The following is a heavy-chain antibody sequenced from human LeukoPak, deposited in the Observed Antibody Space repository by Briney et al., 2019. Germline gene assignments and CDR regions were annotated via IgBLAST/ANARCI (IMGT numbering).Heavy chain of an antibody. V-gene: IGHV4-59*01. CDR3: ARAYKGTYNDYFDY. J-gene: IGHJ4*02. CDR2: YYNSGST. Sequence: SETLSLTCTLACGSISSYYWSWVRQPAGKGLEWQGDYYNSGSTNYNPSPTSRDTRSVDTSKNQFSLQLSSVNAAGTAVYYCARAYKGTYNDYFDYWGQGTLVTVSS. CDR1: CGSISSYY. D-gene: IGHD1-26*01.